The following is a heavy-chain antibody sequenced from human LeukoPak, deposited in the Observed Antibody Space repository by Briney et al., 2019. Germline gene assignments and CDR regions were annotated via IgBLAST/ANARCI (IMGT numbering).Heavy chain of an antibody. CDR1: GGSISSSSYY. V-gene: IGHV4-39*01. D-gene: IGHD5-18*01. CDR2: IYYSWST. CDR3: ARGYSYGSTHNDY. Sequence: SETLSLTCTVSGGSISSSSYYWGWIRQPPGKGLEWIRSIYYSWSTYYNPSLKSRVTISVDTSKNQFSLKLSSVTAADTAVYYCARGYSYGSTHNDYWGQGTLVTVSS. J-gene: IGHJ4*02.